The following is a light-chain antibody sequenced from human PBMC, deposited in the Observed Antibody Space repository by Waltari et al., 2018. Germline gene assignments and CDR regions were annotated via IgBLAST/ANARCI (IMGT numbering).Light chain of an antibody. CDR3: QHRSNWPRVT. Sequence: EIVLTQSPATLSLSPGERATLSCRASQSVSSYLAWYQQKPGQAPRLLIYDASNRATGIPARFSGSGSGTDFTLTISSLEPEDFAVYYCQHRSNWPRVTFGPGTEVDIK. CDR1: QSVSSY. CDR2: DAS. V-gene: IGKV3-11*01. J-gene: IGKJ3*01.